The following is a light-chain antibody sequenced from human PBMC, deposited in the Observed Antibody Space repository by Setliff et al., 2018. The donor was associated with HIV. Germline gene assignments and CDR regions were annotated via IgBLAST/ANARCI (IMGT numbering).Light chain of an antibody. J-gene: IGLJ2*01. CDR2: GDN. CDR1: NSNIGAGYD. Sequence: QSALTRPPSVSGAPGQRVNISCTGSNSNIGAGYDVHWYQHLPGTAPKVLIYGDNNRPSGVPDRFSGSKSGTSASLAITGLQAEDEADYYCQSCDSSLVIFGGGTK. V-gene: IGLV1-40*01. CDR3: QSCDSSLVI.